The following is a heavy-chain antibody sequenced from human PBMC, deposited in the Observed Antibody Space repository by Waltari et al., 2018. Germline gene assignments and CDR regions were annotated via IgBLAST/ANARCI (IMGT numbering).Heavy chain of an antibody. CDR2: INHKGNT. CDR3: ATFMVRGHLLLDY. Sequence: QVQQWGAGLLKPSETLSLPCALHGEPLTDSFLTLVRQPPGKGLECIGEINHKGNTKDNPSLKSRVTMSIDTSKNQFSLEVRSVTAADTAVYYCATFMVRGHLLLDYWGQGTLVAVSS. D-gene: IGHD3-10*01. CDR1: GEPLTDSF. J-gene: IGHJ4*02. V-gene: IGHV4-34*02.